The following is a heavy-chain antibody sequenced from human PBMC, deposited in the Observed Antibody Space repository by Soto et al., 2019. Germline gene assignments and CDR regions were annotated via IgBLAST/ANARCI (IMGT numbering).Heavy chain of an antibody. V-gene: IGHV1-69*06. D-gene: IGHD6-13*01. CDR2: IIPIFGTA. CDR1: GGTFSSYA. CDR3: ASEFIAAAGTNWFDP. Sequence: VASVEVSCKXSGGTFSSYAISWVRQAPGQGLEWMGGIIPIFGTANYAQKFQGRVTITADKSTSTAYMELSSLRSEDTAVYYCASEFIAAAGTNWFDPWGQGTLVTVSS. J-gene: IGHJ5*02.